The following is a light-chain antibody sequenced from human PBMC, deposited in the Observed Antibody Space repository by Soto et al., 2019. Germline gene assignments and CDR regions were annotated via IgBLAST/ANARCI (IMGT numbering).Light chain of an antibody. CDR1: QSVSSN. Sequence: EIVMTQSPATLSVSPGGRATVACRSSQSVSSNLAWYQQKPVQAPRLLIYGASTRATGIPARFSGSGSGTEFTLTISSLQSEDFAVYYCQQYNNWPPITFGQGTRLEI. CDR3: QQYNNWPPIT. J-gene: IGKJ5*01. V-gene: IGKV3-15*01. CDR2: GAS.